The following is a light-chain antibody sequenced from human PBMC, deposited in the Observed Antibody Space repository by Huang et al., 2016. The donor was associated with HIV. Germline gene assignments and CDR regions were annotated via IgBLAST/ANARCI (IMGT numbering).Light chain of an antibody. CDR3: QQRSSWPRVT. CDR2: DAS. CDR1: QSVSRF. V-gene: IGKV3-11*01. J-gene: IGKJ4*01. Sequence: EIVLTQSPATLSLSPGERATLSCRASQSVSRFLAWYQQKAGQAPRLLIYDASNRAIDIPARFSGSGSGTEFTLTISSLEPEDFAVYYCQQRSSWPRVTFGGGTKVEI.